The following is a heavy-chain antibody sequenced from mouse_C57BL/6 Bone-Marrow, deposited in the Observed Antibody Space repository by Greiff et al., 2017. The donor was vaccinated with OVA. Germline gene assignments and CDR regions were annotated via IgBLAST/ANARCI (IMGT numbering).Heavy chain of an antibody. J-gene: IGHJ1*03. D-gene: IGHD1-1*01. CDR2: ISDGGSYT. CDR1: GFTFSSYA. CDR3: ATKLLRYFDV. Sequence: DVKLVESGGGLVKPGGSLKLSCAASGFTFSSYAMSWVRQTPEKRLEWVATISDGGSYTYYPDNVKGRFTISRDNAKNNLYLQMSHLKSEDTAMYYCATKLLRYFDVWGTGTTVTVSS. V-gene: IGHV5-4*03.